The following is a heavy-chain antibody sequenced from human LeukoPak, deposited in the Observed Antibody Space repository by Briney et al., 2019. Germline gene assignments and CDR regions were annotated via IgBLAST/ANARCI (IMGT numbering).Heavy chain of an antibody. CDR1: GGSFSGYY. CDR2: INHSGST. D-gene: IGHD3-3*01. CDR3: ARGVLLEWLWIAGDAFDI. J-gene: IGHJ3*02. Sequence: SETLSLTCAVYGGSFSGYYWSWIRQPPGKGLEWIGEINHSGSTNYNPSLKSRVTISVDTSKNQFSLKLSSVTAADTAVYYCARGVLLEWLWIAGDAFDIWGQGTMVTVSS. V-gene: IGHV4-34*01.